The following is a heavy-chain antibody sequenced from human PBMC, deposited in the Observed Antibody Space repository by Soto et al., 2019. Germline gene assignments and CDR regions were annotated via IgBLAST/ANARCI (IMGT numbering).Heavy chain of an antibody. CDR1: GVTCVSNS. V-gene: IGHV3-48*02. CDR2: ITSSSSTI. J-gene: IGHJ4*02. CDR3: ARGRVGTAYFDY. Sequence: GGLLRLSYAASGVTCVSNSMSWVRQAPGKGLEWISYITSSSSTIYYADSVKGRFTISRDNAKNSLYLQMNSLRDDDTAVYYCARGRVGTAYFDYWGQGTLVTVSS. D-gene: IGHD2-21*02.